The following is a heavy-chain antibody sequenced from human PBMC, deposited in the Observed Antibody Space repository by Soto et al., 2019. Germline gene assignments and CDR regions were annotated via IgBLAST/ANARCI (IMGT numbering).Heavy chain of an antibody. CDR3: ARDRSMGAGGYDAFDI. D-gene: IGHD3-16*01. CDR1: GGTFSSYA. V-gene: IGHV1-69*13. Sequence: SVKVSCKASGGTFSSYAISWVRQGPGQGLEWVGGIIPIFGTANYAQKFQGRVTITADESTSTAYMELSSLRSEETAVHYCARDRSMGAGGYDAFDIWGQGTMVTVS. CDR2: IIPIFGTA. J-gene: IGHJ3*02.